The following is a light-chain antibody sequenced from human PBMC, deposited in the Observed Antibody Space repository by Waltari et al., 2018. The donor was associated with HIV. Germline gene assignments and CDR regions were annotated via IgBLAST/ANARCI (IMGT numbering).Light chain of an antibody. CDR3: CSYAASYIYV. V-gene: IGLV2-11*01. CDR1: SSDVGRYDY. Sequence: SALTQPRSVSGSPGQSVTISCAGSSSDVGRYDYVSWYQQLPGNAPKVIIYDVTKRPSGVPDRFSGSKSGNTAFLTISGLQAEDEADYYCCSYAASYIYVFGVGTKVTVL. J-gene: IGLJ1*01. CDR2: DVT.